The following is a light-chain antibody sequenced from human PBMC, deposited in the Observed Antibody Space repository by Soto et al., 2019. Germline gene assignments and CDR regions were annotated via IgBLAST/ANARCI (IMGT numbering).Light chain of an antibody. CDR3: RQRRNWPLEGT. CDR1: QSVSYN. Sequence: IVMNLAPAGLSSAAFSRLTLSFRSSQSVSYNLAWYQQKPGQAPRLLIYGPSTRATGIPDRFSGSGSGTDFTLTISSLEPEDFAVYYCRQRRNWPLEGTFRQGTMVDIK. V-gene: IGKV3-11*01. J-gene: IGKJ1*01. CDR2: GPS.